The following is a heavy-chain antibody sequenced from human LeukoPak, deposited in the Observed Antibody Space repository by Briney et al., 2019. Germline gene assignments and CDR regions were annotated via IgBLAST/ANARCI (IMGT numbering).Heavy chain of an antibody. CDR2: IYYSGST. Sequence: SETLSLTCTVSGGSISSSNYYWGWIRQPPGTGLERIGSIYYSGSTYYNPSLKSRVTISVDTSKNQFSLKLSSVTAADTAVYYCARLRTVAAAGIIWFDPWGQGTLVTVSS. CDR1: GGSISSSNYY. CDR3: ARLRTVAAAGIIWFDP. J-gene: IGHJ5*02. D-gene: IGHD6-13*01. V-gene: IGHV4-39*01.